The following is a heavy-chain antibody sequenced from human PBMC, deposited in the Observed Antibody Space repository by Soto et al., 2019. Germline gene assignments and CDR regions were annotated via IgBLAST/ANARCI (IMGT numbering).Heavy chain of an antibody. Sequence: QVHVVQSGAEVKKPGASVKISCKASGYSFTTYAMHWVRQAPGQRLEWMAWINGGNGNTKYSQKFQDRVTITRDTSANIAYMELSSLRSEDSAVYYCARGKGMEENFYYHGMDVWGQGTTVSVSS. V-gene: IGHV1-3*01. CDR2: INGGNGNT. CDR1: GYSFTTYA. D-gene: IGHD1-1*01. J-gene: IGHJ6*02. CDR3: ARGKGMEENFYYHGMDV.